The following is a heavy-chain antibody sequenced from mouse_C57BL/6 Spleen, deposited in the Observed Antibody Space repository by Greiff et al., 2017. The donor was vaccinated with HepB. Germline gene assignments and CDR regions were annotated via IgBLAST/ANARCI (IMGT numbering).Heavy chain of an antibody. V-gene: IGHV1-80*01. Sequence: VQLQQSGAELVKPGASVKISCKASGYAFSSYWMNWVKRRPGKGLEWIGQIYPGDGDTNYNGKFKGKATLTADKSSSTAYMQLSSLTSEDSAVYFCARSDYYGRWGQGTTLTVSS. J-gene: IGHJ2*01. CDR1: GYAFSSYW. CDR2: IYPGDGDT. D-gene: IGHD1-1*01. CDR3: ARSDYYGR.